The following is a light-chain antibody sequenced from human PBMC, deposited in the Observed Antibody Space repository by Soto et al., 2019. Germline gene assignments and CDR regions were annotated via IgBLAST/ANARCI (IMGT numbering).Light chain of an antibody. CDR2: DAS. CDR3: QQRSNWLWT. Sequence: EIVLTQSPATLSLSPGERATLSCRASQSVSSYLAWYKQKPGQAPRLLIYDASNRATGIPARFSGSGSGTGFPLTISSLEPEDFPVYYCQQRSNWLWTFGLGTKVEIK. V-gene: IGKV3-11*01. J-gene: IGKJ1*01. CDR1: QSVSSY.